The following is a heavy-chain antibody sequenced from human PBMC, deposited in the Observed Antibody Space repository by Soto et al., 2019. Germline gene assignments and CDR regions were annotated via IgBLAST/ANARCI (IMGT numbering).Heavy chain of an antibody. J-gene: IGHJ4*02. Sequence: QVQLQESGPGLVKPSQTLSLTCTVSGGSISSGDYYWSWIRQPPGQGLEWIGYIYYSGSTYYNPALKSRVTRSVDTSKNQFSPKLSSVTAADTAVYYCAREVVRGEFDYWGQGTLVTVSS. CDR3: AREVVRGEFDY. CDR1: GGSISSGDYY. D-gene: IGHD3-10*01. CDR2: IYYSGST. V-gene: IGHV4-30-4*01.